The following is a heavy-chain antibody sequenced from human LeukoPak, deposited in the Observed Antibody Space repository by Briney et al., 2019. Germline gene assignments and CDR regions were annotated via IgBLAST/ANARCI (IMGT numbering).Heavy chain of an antibody. CDR3: AKDLRTSCCPEDI. J-gene: IGHJ4*02. CDR2: ISYDGSNK. Sequence: SGGSLRLSCAASGFTFSSYGMHWVRQAPGKGLEWVALISYDGSNKYYADSVKGRFTIFRDNSKNTLYLQMNSLRTEDTAVYYCAKDLRTSCCPEDIWGQGTLVTVSS. CDR1: GFTFSSYG. D-gene: IGHD2-2*01. V-gene: IGHV3-30*18.